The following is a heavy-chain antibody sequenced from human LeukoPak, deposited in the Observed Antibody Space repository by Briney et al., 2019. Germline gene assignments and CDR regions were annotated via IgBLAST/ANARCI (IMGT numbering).Heavy chain of an antibody. CDR3: AKGLDYLLEY. J-gene: IGHJ4*02. Sequence: GGSLRLSCGASGFTFSDYGVHWVRQAPGKGLEWVTFIRYDGSERYYADSVKGRFTISRDNSRNMLYLQMNSLRADDTAVYYCAKGLDYLLEYWGQGTLVTVSS. CDR1: GFTFSDYG. D-gene: IGHD1-1*01. CDR2: IRYDGSER. V-gene: IGHV3-30*02.